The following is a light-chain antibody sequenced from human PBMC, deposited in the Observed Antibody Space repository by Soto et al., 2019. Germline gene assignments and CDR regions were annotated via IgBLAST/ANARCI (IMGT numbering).Light chain of an antibody. J-gene: IGKJ1*01. CDR3: QQSYSTPRT. V-gene: IGKV1-39*01. CDR1: QSISNY. Sequence: DIQMTQPPSSLSASVGDRVTITCRASQSISNYLNWYQQKPGKAPKLLIYGASNLQSGVPSRFSGSGSGTGFTLTISSLQPEDFATYYCQQSYSTPRTFGQGTKVEIK. CDR2: GAS.